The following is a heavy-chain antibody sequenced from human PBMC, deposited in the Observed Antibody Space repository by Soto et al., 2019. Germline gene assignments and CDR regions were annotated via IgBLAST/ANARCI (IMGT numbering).Heavy chain of an antibody. Sequence: GASVKVSCKDSRYTLTGNSMHWVRQVPGQGLEWMGWINPNSGIPNYAQKYQGRVTMTRDTSISTAYLKLSRLRSDDTVVFYGAREMQSGLCDLESWGQGTLVTVSS. V-gene: IGHV1-2*02. CDR2: INPNSGIP. J-gene: IGHJ5*02. CDR1: RYTLTGNS. D-gene: IGHD1-1*01. CDR3: AREMQSGLCDLES.